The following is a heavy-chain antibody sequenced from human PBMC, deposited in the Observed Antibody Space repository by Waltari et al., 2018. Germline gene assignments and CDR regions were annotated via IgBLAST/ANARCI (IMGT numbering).Heavy chain of an antibody. Sequence: QVHLVQSGTEVKQPGASVKVSCKASGYRFTSYGITWVRQAPGQGLEWMGLVNNYDGNTNYGQWLQCRLTMTTDTITTTAYMELRGLSADDTALYFCARDAFRFLDFWGQGTLVTVSS. D-gene: IGHD3-3*01. V-gene: IGHV1-18*01. CDR3: ARDAFRFLDF. J-gene: IGHJ4*02. CDR1: GYRFTSYG. CDR2: VNNYDGNT.